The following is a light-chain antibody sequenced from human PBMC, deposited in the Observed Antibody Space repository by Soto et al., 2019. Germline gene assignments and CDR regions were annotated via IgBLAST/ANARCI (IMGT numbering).Light chain of an antibody. CDR1: SSDVGGYNY. V-gene: IGLV2-14*01. CDR3: SSYTSIVV. CDR2: GVS. J-gene: IGLJ2*01. Sequence: QSALTQPASVSGSPGQSITISCTGTSSDVGGYNYVSWYQQHPGKAPKLMIYGVSNRPSGVSNRFSGSKSGNTASLTIPGLQAEDEADYYCSSYTSIVVFGGGTKVTVL.